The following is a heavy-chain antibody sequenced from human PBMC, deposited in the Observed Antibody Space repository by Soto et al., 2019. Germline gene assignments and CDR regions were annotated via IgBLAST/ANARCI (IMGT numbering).Heavy chain of an antibody. CDR3: ARYQKGPFDH. CDR2: IYYTGST. D-gene: IGHD2-2*01. V-gene: IGHV4-30-4*01. CDR1: GGSISSGDYY. Sequence: KTSETLSLTCTVPGGSISSGDYYWSWIRQPPGKGLEWIGYIYYTGSTYYNPSLKSRLTISIDRSKNHFSLNLTSATAADTAVYFCARYQKGPFDHWGQGTLVTVSS. J-gene: IGHJ4*02.